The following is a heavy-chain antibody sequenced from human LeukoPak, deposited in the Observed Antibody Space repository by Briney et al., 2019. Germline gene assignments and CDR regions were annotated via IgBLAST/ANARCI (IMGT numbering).Heavy chain of an antibody. CDR3: AGESRIVEGDGYHIDV. CDR2: IYISRGT. CDR1: GGSISSGGYS. D-gene: IGHD1-26*01. Sequence: PSQTLSLTCAVSGGSISSGGYSWSWIRQPAGKGLEWIGRIYISRGTTYNPSLRSRVIMSVDTSKNQYSLQLTSVTAADTAMYYCAGESRIVEGDGYHIDVWGKGTTVTISS. V-gene: IGHV4-61*02. J-gene: IGHJ6*03.